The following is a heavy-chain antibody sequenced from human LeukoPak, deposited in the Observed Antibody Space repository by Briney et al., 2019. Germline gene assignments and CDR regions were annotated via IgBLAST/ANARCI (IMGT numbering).Heavy chain of an antibody. Sequence: GGSLRLSCTASGFTFSSYWMNWARQAPGRGLEWVASINHNGNVNYYVDSVKGRFTISRDNAKNSLYLQMSNLRAEDTAVYFCARGGGLDVWGQGATVTVSS. D-gene: IGHD3-16*01. CDR3: ARGGGLDV. V-gene: IGHV3-7*03. CDR2: INHNGNVN. CDR1: GFTFSSYW. J-gene: IGHJ6*02.